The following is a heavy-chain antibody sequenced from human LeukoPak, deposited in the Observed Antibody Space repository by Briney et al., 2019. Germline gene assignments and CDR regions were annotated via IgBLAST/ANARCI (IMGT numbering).Heavy chain of an antibody. V-gene: IGHV3-74*03. CDR2: INTDGSST. J-gene: IGHJ1*01. D-gene: IGHD4-23*01. CDR1: GFTFSSYW. CDR3: YGGNAEH. Sequence: GGSLRLSCAASGFTFSSYWMHWVRQAPGKGLMWVSGINTDGSSTMYADSVKGRFTISRDNAKNTLYLQMNSLRGEDTAVYHCYGGNAEHWGQGTLVTVPS.